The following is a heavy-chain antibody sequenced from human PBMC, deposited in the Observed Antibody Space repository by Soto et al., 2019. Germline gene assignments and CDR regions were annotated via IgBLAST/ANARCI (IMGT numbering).Heavy chain of an antibody. Sequence: PGGSLRLSCAASGFTFSSYDMSWVRQAPGKGLEWVLAISGSGGSTYYADSVKGRFTISRDNSKNTLYLQMNSLRAEDTAVYYCAKHAQWLVYYYYGMDVWGQGTTVTVSS. CDR2: ISGSGGST. D-gene: IGHD6-19*01. V-gene: IGHV3-23*01. CDR3: AKHAQWLVYYYYGMDV. J-gene: IGHJ6*02. CDR1: GFTFSSYD.